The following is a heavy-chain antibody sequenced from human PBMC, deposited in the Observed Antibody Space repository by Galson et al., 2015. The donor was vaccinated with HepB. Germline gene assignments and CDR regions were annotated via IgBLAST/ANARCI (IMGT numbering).Heavy chain of an antibody. D-gene: IGHD3-22*01. CDR3: AHRNPTYDSSGYYSYYFDY. J-gene: IGHJ4*02. Sequence: PALVKPTQTLTLTCTFSGFSLSTSGVAVGWIRQPPGKALEWLAVIYWDDDKRYSPSLKRRLTTTKDNSKNQVVLTMTNMDPVDTATYYCAHRNPTYDSSGYYSYYFDYWGQGTLVTVSS. V-gene: IGHV2-5*02. CDR2: IYWDDDK. CDR1: GFSLSTSGVA.